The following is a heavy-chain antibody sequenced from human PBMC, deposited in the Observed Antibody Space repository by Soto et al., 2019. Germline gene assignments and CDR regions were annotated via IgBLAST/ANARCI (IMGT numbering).Heavy chain of an antibody. J-gene: IGHJ6*02. CDR2: IYYSGST. D-gene: IGHD3-3*01. Sequence: PSETLSLTCTVSGGSISSGDYYWSWIRQPPGKGLEWIGYIYYSGSTYYNPSLKSRVTISVGTSKNQFSLKLSSVTAADTAVYYCARDPKVLRFLEWPTPTYGMDVWGQGTTVTVSS. CDR1: GGSISSGDYY. CDR3: ARDPKVLRFLEWPTPTYGMDV. V-gene: IGHV4-30-4*01.